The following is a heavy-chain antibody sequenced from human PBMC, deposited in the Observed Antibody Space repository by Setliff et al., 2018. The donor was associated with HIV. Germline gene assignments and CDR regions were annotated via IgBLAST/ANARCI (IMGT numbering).Heavy chain of an antibody. J-gene: IGHJ6*02. V-gene: IGHV4-61*02. CDR1: SGSISSGYYY. D-gene: IGHD1-1*01. CDR3: AREGAYTRLYGMDD. CDR2: IYTSGST. Sequence: TLSLTCTVSSGSISSGYYYWSWIRQPAGKGLEWIGRIYTSGSTNYNPSLKSRVAISVDTSKNQFSLKLSSVTAADTAVYFCAREGAYTRLYGMDDWGQGTTVTVSS.